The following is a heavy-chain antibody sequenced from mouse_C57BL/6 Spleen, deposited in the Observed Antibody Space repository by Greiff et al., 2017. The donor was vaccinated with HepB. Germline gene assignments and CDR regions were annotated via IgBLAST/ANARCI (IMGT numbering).Heavy chain of an antibody. D-gene: IGHD4-1*01. J-gene: IGHJ3*01. CDR2: IRSKSSNYAT. Sequence: EVQLQQSGGGLVQPKGSLKLSCAASGFTFNTYAMHWVRQAPGKGLEWVARIRSKSSNYATYYADSVKDRFTISRDDSQSMLYLQMNNLKTEDTAMYYGVRDEDWGAWFAYWGQGTLVTVSA. V-gene: IGHV10-3*01. CDR3: VRDEDWGAWFAY. CDR1: GFTFNTYA.